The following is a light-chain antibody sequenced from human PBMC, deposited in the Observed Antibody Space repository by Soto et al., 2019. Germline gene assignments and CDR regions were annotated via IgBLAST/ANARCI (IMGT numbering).Light chain of an antibody. CDR3: QQRSNWSSIT. CDR2: DAS. V-gene: IGKV3-11*01. J-gene: IGKJ5*01. Sequence: EIVLTQSPGTLSLSPGERATLSCRASQSVSSYLAWYQQKPGQAPSLLIYDASNRATGIQARFSGSGSGTDFTLTISRLEPEDFAVYYCQQRSNWSSITFGQGTRLEIK. CDR1: QSVSSY.